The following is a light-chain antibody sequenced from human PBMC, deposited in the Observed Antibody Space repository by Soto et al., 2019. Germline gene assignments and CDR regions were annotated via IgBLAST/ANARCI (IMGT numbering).Light chain of an antibody. CDR2: GAS. J-gene: IGKJ1*01. CDR3: QQYGSSPWT. Sequence: PGERATLSCRASQSVSINLAWYQQKPGQAPRLLIYGASSRATGIPDRFSGSGSGTDFTLTISRLEPEDFAVYYCQQYGSSPWTFGQGTKVDIK. V-gene: IGKV3-20*01. CDR1: QSVSIN.